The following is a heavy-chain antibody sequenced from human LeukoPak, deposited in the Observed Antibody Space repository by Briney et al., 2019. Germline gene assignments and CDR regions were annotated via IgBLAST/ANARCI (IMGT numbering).Heavy chain of an antibody. CDR1: GYTFTGYY. V-gene: IGHV1-18*04. J-gene: IGHJ6*02. CDR2: ISAYNGNT. Sequence: ASVKVSCKASGYTFTGYYMHWVRQAPGQGLEWMGWISAYNGNTNYAQKLQGRVTMTTDTSTSTAYMELRSLRSDDTAVYYCARDSDGYYYGMDVWGQGTTVTVSS. CDR3: ARDSDGYYYGMDV.